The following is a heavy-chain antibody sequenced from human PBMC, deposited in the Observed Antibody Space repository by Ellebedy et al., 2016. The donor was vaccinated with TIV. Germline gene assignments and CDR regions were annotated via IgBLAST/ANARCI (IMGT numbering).Heavy chain of an antibody. Sequence: GGSLRLSCAASGFSFRSYWMTWVRQAPGKGLEWVANINQDATKTFYVDSVEGRFTISSDNAKNSLFLQMNSLRAEDTAVYYCATDGSYGDYLSPAHASVMWGQGTLVSVSS. CDR3: ATDGSYGDYLSPAHASVM. CDR1: GFSFRSYW. D-gene: IGHD4-17*01. J-gene: IGHJ3*02. CDR2: INQDATKT. V-gene: IGHV3-7*01.